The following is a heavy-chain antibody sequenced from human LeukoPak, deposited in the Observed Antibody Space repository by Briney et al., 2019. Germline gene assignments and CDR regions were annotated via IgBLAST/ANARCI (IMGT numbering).Heavy chain of an antibody. V-gene: IGHV3-66*02. J-gene: IGHJ1*01. Sequence: GGSLRLSCAASGFTVSTNYMSWVRQAPGKGLEWVSVIYSGGSTYYADSVKGRFTISRDNSKNTLYLQMNSLRAEDTAVYYCARGYYYDSSGYYSVFQHWGQGTLATVSS. CDR2: IYSGGST. D-gene: IGHD3-22*01. CDR3: ARGYYYDSSGYYSVFQH. CDR1: GFTVSTNY.